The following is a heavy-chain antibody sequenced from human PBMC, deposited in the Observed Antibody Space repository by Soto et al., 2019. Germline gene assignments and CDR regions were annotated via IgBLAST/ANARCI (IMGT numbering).Heavy chain of an antibody. D-gene: IGHD2-21*01. Sequence: GASVKVSCKASGGTFSSYAISWVRQAPGQGLEWMGGIIPIFGTANYAQKFQGRVTITADESTSTAYMELRSLRSDDTAVYYCARTKYCYRYGMDVWGQGTTVTVSS. CDR2: IIPIFGTA. J-gene: IGHJ6*02. V-gene: IGHV1-69*13. CDR3: ARTKYCYRYGMDV. CDR1: GGTFSSYA.